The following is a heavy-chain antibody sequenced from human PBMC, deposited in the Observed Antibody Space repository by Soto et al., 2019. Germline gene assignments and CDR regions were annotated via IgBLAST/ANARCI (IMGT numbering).Heavy chain of an antibody. CDR2: IYPGDSDT. V-gene: IGHV5-51*01. CDR3: ARQSSGGPDPGGLDP. D-gene: IGHD1-26*01. Sequence: GESLKISCXGSGYSFTSYWIGWVRQMPGKGLEWMGIIYPGDSDTRYSPSFQGQVTISADKSISTAYLQWSSLKASDTAMYYCARQSSGGPDPGGLDPWGQGALVTVSS. CDR1: GYSFTSYW. J-gene: IGHJ5*02.